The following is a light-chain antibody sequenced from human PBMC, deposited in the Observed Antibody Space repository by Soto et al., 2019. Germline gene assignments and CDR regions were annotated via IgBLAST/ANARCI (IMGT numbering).Light chain of an antibody. CDR2: AAS. CDR1: QGISSY. V-gene: IGKV1-8*01. J-gene: IGKJ1*01. CDR3: PQYYNYPRA. Sequence: AIRMTQSPSSFSASTGDRVTITCRASQGISSYLAWYQQKPGKAPKLLIYAASTLQSGVPSRFRGSGSGTDFPFTISWLQSENFATYYCPQYYNYPRAVGQGTKVGIK.